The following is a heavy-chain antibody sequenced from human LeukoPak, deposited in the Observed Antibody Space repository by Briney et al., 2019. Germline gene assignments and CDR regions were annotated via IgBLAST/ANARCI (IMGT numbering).Heavy chain of an antibody. V-gene: IGHV4-39*01. CDR1: GGSISSSSYY. CDR3: ASRNYYDSSGYSRVDY. Sequence: SETLSLTCTVSGGSISSSSYYWGWIRQPPGKGLEWIGSIYYSGSTYYNPSLKSRVIISVDTSKNQFSLKLSSVTAADTAVYYCASRNYYDSSGYSRVDYWGQGTLVTVSS. CDR2: IYYSGST. D-gene: IGHD3-22*01. J-gene: IGHJ4*02.